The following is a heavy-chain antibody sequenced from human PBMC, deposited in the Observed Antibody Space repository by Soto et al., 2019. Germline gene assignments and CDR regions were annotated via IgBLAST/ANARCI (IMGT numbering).Heavy chain of an antibody. CDR3: ASVYSSGWYFWFDP. D-gene: IGHD6-19*01. V-gene: IGHV1-3*01. CDR1: GYTFTSYA. CDR2: INAGNGNT. Sequence: GASVKVSFKASGYTFTSYAMHWVRQAPGQRLEWMGWINAGNGNTKYSQKFQGRVTITRDTSASTAYMELSSLRSEDTAVYYCASVYSSGWYFWFDPWGQGTLVTVSS. J-gene: IGHJ5*02.